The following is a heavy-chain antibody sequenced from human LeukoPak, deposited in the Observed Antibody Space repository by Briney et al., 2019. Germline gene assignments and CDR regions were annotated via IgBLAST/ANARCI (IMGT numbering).Heavy chain of an antibody. J-gene: IGHJ4*02. CDR2: ISSSSSTI. V-gene: IGHV3-48*01. Sequence: PGGSLRLSCAASGFTFSSHSMNWVRQAPGKGLEWVSYISSSSSTIYYADSVKGRFTISRDNSKDTLFLQMHSLRPGDTAVYYCVREDTPATANYWGQGTLVTISS. D-gene: IGHD2-21*02. CDR1: GFTFSSHS. CDR3: VREDTPATANY.